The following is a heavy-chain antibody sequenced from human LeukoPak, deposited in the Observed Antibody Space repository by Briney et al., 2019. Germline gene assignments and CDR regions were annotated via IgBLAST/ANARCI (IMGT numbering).Heavy chain of an antibody. V-gene: IGHV3-21*05. CDR2: ISPSSHDI. J-gene: IGHJ4*01. CDR1: GSTFSSYW. D-gene: IGHD2-8*01. Sequence: GGSLRLSCAASGSTFSSYWMSWVRQAPGKGLESLAYISPSSHDIYYADSVKGRFTISRDNARTSLYLQMNSLGPDDTALYYCSTDPRLLTYWGHGTLVTVSS. CDR3: STDPRLLTY.